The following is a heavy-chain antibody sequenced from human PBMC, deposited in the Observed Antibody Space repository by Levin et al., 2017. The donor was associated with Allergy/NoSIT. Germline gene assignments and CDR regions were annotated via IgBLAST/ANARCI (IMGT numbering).Heavy chain of an antibody. CDR1: GFTFSSYW. D-gene: IGHD6-6*01. V-gene: IGHV3-7*01. J-gene: IGHJ6*02. CDR2: IKQDGSEK. Sequence: GGSLRLSCAASGFTFSSYWMSWVRQAPGKGLEWVANIKQDGSEKYYVDSVKGRFTISRDNAKNSLYLQMNSLRAEDTAVYYCASSSHRGLYYYYGMDVWGQGTTVTVSS. CDR3: ASSSHRGLYYYYGMDV.